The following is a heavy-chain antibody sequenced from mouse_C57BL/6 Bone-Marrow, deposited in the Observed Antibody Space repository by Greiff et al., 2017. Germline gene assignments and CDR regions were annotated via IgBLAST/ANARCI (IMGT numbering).Heavy chain of an antibody. CDR3: ARPSLLLRFDY. Sequence: EVKLMESGGGLVKPGGSLKLSCAASGFTFSDYGMHWVRQAPEKGLEWVAYISSGSSTIYYADTVKGRFTISRDNAKNTLFLQMTSLRSEDTAMDYCARPSLLLRFDYWGQGTTLTVSS. J-gene: IGHJ2*01. D-gene: IGHD1-1*01. CDR2: ISSGSSTI. CDR1: GFTFSDYG. V-gene: IGHV5-17*01.